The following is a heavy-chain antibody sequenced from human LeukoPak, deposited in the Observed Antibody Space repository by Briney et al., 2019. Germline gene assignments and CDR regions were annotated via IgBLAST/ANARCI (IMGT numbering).Heavy chain of an antibody. CDR2: IIPIFGTA. CDR3: ARDPYDFRGYFDL. D-gene: IGHD3-3*01. V-gene: IGHV1-69*13. Sequence: SVKVSCKASGGTFSSYAISWVRQAPGQGLEWVGGIIPIFGTANYAQKFQGRVTITADESTSTAYMELSSLRSEDTAVYYCARDPYDFRGYFDLWGRGTLVTVSS. CDR1: GGTFSSYA. J-gene: IGHJ2*01.